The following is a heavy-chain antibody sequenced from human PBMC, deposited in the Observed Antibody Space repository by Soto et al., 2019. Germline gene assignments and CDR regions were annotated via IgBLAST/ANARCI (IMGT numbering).Heavy chain of an antibody. J-gene: IGHJ6*02. D-gene: IGHD7-27*01. V-gene: IGHV3-30*18. Sequence: QVQLVESGGGVVQPGRSLRLSCAASGFTFSSYGMHWVRQAPGKGLEWVAVISYDGSNKYYADSVKGRFTISRDNSQNTPQLRMNRLRAADTAVYYCPKDILGPGLAYGMYVWGQGTTVTVSS. CDR2: ISYDGSNK. CDR1: GFTFSSYG. CDR3: PKDILGPGLAYGMYV.